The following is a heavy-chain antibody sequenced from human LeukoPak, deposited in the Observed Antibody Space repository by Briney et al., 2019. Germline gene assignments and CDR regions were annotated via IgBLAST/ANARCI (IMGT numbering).Heavy chain of an antibody. CDR1: GGSISSYY. CDR2: IYYSGST. Sequence: SETLSLTCTVSGGSISSYYWSWIRQPPGKGLEWIGYIYYSGSTNYNPSLKSRVTISVDTSKNQFSLKLSSVTAADTAVYYCARQSGRVAQDYWGQGTLVTVSS. D-gene: IGHD3-10*01. V-gene: IGHV4-59*08. J-gene: IGHJ4*02. CDR3: ARQSGRVAQDY.